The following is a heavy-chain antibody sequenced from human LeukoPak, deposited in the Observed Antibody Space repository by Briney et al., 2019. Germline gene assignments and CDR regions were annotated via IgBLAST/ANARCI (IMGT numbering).Heavy chain of an antibody. V-gene: IGHV3-7*03. CDR3: AKGGSDSSGYYSLYYYYYMDV. Sequence: HSGGSLRLSCAASGFTFISYWMTWVRQVPGKGLEWVAKLSQDGSEKYYVDSVKGRFTISRDNAKNSLYLQMSSLRAEDTAVYYCAKGGSDSSGYYSLYYYYYMDVWGKGTTVTISS. J-gene: IGHJ6*03. D-gene: IGHD3-22*01. CDR1: GFTFISYW. CDR2: LSQDGSEK.